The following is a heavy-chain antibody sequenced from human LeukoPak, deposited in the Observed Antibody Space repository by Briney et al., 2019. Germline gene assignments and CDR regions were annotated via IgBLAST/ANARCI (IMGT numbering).Heavy chain of an antibody. CDR1: GGSISSSSYY. V-gene: IGHV4-39*01. CDR2: IYYSGST. D-gene: IGHD3-3*01. CDR3: ARIKGPTYYDFWSGYYADY. J-gene: IGHJ4*02. Sequence: SETLSLTCTVSGGSISSSSYYWGWIRQPPGKGLEWIGSIYYSGSTYYNPSLKSRVTISVDTSKNQFSLKLSSVTAADTAVYYCARIKGPTYYDFWSGYYADYWGQGTLVTVSS.